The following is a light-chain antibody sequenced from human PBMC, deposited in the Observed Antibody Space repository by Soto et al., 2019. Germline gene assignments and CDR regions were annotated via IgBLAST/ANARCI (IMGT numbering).Light chain of an antibody. CDR1: QDIANF. CDR2: AAS. Sequence: IQMTQSPSSLSASVGDRVTITCRASQDIANFLHWYQHKPGKAPRLLIYAASNLQRGVPSRFSGRGSGTDFTLTINSLEPEDFASYYCHQSLSSPYSFGPG. CDR3: HQSLSSPYS. V-gene: IGKV1-39*01. J-gene: IGKJ2*03.